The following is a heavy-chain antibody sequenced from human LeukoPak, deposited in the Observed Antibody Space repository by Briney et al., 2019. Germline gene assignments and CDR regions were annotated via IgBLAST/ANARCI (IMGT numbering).Heavy chain of an antibody. CDR1: GGSISSHY. CDR2: VHSSGST. J-gene: IGHJ4*02. V-gene: IGHV4-4*07. D-gene: IGHD6-19*01. CDR3: ARDGGSGFDY. Sequence: SQTLSLTHTVSGGSISSHYWSSIRQPAGKGLGWIGRVHSSGSTNYNPSLKSRVTMSVDTSKNQFSLKLSSVTAADTAVYYCARDGGSGFDYWGQGTLVTVSS.